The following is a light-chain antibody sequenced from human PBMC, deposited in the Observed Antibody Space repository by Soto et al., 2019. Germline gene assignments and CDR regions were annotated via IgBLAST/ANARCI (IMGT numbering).Light chain of an antibody. CDR2: GAS. CDR1: QSVNIY. V-gene: IGKV3D-15*01. CDR3: QQYDDWLRLT. Sequence: EIVITQSPATLSVSQVGRATLSCRASQSVNIYLAWYQQKPGQAPRLLIFGASSRATGIPARFSGSGSGTEFNLTISSLQSEDFAVYFCQQYDDWLRLTFGGGTKVDI. J-gene: IGKJ4*01.